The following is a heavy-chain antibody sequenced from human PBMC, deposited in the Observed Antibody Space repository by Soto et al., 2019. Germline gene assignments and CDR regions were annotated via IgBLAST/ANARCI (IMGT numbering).Heavy chain of an antibody. CDR1: GFTFSSYA. J-gene: IGHJ4*02. CDR2: ISSNGGST. CDR3: AREDNWNYLYNY. V-gene: IGHV3-64*01. D-gene: IGHD1-7*01. Sequence: EVQLVESGGGLVQPGGSLRLSCAASGFTFSSYAMHWVRQAPGKGLEYVSAISSNGGSTYYANSVKGRFTISRDNSKNRLYIQMGSLRAEDMAVYYCAREDNWNYLYNYWGQGTLVTVSS.